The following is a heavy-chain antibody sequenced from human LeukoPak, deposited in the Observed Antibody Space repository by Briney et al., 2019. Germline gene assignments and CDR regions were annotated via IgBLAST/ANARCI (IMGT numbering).Heavy chain of an antibody. D-gene: IGHD3-9*01. CDR3: ARVGGGRYFDWLFLGNAFDI. J-gene: IGHJ3*02. CDR2: ISSSSSYI. CDR1: GFTFISYW. Sequence: PGGSLRLSCAASGFTFISYWMSWVRQAPGKGLEWVSSISSSSSYIYYADSVKGRFTISRDNAKNSLYLQMNSLRAEDTAVYYCARVGGGRYFDWLFLGNAFDIWGQGTMVTVSS. V-gene: IGHV3-21*04.